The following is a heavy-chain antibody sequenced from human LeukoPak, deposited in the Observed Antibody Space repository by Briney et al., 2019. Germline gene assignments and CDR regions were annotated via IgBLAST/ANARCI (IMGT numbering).Heavy chain of an antibody. V-gene: IGHV3-30*18. J-gene: IGHJ6*02. CDR2: ISYDGSNK. D-gene: IGHD3-3*01. CDR3: AKDGYYDFWSGLTGHNRYYGMDV. CDR1: GFTFSSYG. Sequence: PGRSLRLSCAASGFTFSSYGMHWVRQAPGKGLEWVAVISYDGSNKYYADSVKGRFTISRDNSKNTLYLQMNSLRAEDTAVYYCAKDGYYDFWSGLTGHNRYYGMDVWGQGTTVTVSS.